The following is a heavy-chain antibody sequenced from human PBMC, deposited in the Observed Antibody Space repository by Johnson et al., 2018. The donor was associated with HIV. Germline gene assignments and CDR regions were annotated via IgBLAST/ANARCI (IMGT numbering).Heavy chain of an antibody. CDR1: GFTFSGYW. CDR2: ISHDGSNK. Sequence: QVHLVESGGGLVQPGGSLRLSCAASGFTFSGYWVYWVRQAPGKGLEWVAVISHDGSNKYYADSVRGRFTISRDKSRNTLYLQMNSLRAEDTAVYYCARAQAWGQGTMVIVSS. V-gene: IGHV3-30-3*01. CDR3: ARAQA. J-gene: IGHJ3*01.